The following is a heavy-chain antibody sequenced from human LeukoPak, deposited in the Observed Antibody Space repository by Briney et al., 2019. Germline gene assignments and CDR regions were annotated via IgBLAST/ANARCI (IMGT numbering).Heavy chain of an antibody. V-gene: IGHV4-4*07. Sequence: SETLSLTCTVSGGSISSYYWSWIRQPAGKGLEWIGRIYTSGSTNYNPSLKSRVTMSVDTSKNQFSLKLSSVTAADTAVYYCAREKTIFGVVILDYWGQGTLVTVSS. J-gene: IGHJ4*02. CDR2: IYTSGST. CDR1: GGSISSYY. CDR3: AREKTIFGVVILDY. D-gene: IGHD3-3*01.